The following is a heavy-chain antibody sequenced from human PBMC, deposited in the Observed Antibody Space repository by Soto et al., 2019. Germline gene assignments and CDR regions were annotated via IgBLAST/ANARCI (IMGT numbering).Heavy chain of an antibody. CDR1: GGSINYHY. J-gene: IGHJ6*02. D-gene: IGHD3-10*01. CDR3: ARTYGSGYGLDV. CDR2: IYYSGST. V-gene: IGHV4-59*11. Sequence: SETLSLTCTVSGGSINYHYWSWIRQPPGKGLEWIGYIYYSGSTEYNPSLKSRITISVDTSKSQFSLKLSSVTAADTAVYYCARTYGSGYGLDVWVQGTTVTVSS.